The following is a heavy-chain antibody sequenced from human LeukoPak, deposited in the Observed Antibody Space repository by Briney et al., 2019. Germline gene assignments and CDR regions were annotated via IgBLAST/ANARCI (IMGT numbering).Heavy chain of an antibody. V-gene: IGHV1-69*01. Sequence: GASVKVSCKASGGTFSSYAISWVRQAPGQGLEWMGGIIPIFGTANYAQKFQGRGTITADEATSTAYMELSSLRSEDAAVYYCARGGGELRYFDWLPTWGQGTLVTVSS. CDR1: GGTFSSYA. J-gene: IGHJ5*02. CDR2: IIPIFGTA. CDR3: ARGGGELRYFDWLPT. D-gene: IGHD3-9*01.